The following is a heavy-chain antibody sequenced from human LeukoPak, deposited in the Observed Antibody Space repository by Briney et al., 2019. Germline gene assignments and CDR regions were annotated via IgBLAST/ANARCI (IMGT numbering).Heavy chain of an antibody. CDR2: IYYSGST. D-gene: IGHD3-3*01. Sequence: PSETLSLTCTVYGGSFTDYFWTWIRQSPGKGLEWIGYIYYSGSTYYNPSLKSRVTISVDTSKNQFSLKLSSVTAADTAVYYCARALRLANWFDPWGQGTLVTVSS. V-gene: IGHV4-30-4*08. CDR3: ARALRLANWFDP. CDR1: GGSFTDYF. J-gene: IGHJ5*02.